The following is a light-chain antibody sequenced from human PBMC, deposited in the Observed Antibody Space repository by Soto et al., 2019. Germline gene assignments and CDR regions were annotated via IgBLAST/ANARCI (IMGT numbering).Light chain of an antibody. CDR1: SSDVGGYNY. CDR2: EVT. CDR3: SSHAGSSVV. V-gene: IGLV2-8*01. Sequence: QSVLTQPASVSGSPGQSITISCTGTSSDVGGYNYVSWYQQHPGKAPKLMIYEVTTRPSGVPDRFSGSKSGNTASLTISGLQAEDEADYYCSSHAGSSVVFGTGTKLTVL. J-gene: IGLJ1*01.